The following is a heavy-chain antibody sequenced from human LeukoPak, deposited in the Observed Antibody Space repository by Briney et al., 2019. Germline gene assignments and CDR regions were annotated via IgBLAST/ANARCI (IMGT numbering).Heavy chain of an antibody. V-gene: IGHV3-23*01. CDR1: GFTFSAYA. CDR3: ARDPNGDYIGAFDM. Sequence: GGSLRLSCTASGFTFSAYAMMWVRQAPGKGPEWVSAIRGDGSAIYADSVKGQFTISRDNSKYTLFLQMNSLRAEDTAVYYCARDPNGDYIGAFDMWGPGTMLTVSS. D-gene: IGHD4-17*01. CDR2: IRGDGSA. J-gene: IGHJ3*02.